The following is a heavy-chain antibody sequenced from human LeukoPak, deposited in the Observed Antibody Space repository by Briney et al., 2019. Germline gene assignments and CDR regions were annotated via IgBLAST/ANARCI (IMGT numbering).Heavy chain of an antibody. D-gene: IGHD1-26*01. J-gene: IGHJ4*02. V-gene: IGHV1-2*02. CDR2: INPNSGGT. Sequence: GASVKVSCKASGYTFTGYYMHWVRQAPGQGLEWMGWINPNSGGTNYAQKFQGRVTMTRDTSISTAYMELSRLRSDDTAVYYCARALLPLVGPSSVYYWGQGTLVTVSS. CDR1: GYTFTGYY. CDR3: ARALLPLVGPSSVYY.